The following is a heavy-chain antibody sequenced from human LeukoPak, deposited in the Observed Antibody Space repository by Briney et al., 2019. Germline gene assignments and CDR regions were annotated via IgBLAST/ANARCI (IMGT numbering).Heavy chain of an antibody. Sequence: PGGCLRLSCAACGFTFSSYSMDWVRQAPGKGLEWVSYISSSSSTIYYADSVKGRFTVYRDNAKNSLYLQMNSLRDEDTAVYYCARRNYYGSGSLGRPFDYWGQGTLVTVSS. CDR3: ARRNYYGSGSLGRPFDY. J-gene: IGHJ4*02. D-gene: IGHD3-10*01. V-gene: IGHV3-48*02. CDR2: ISSSSSTI. CDR1: GFTFSSYS.